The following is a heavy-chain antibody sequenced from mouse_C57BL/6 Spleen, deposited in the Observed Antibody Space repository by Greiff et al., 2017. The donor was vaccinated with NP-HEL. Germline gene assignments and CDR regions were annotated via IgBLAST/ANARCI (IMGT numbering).Heavy chain of an antibody. Sequence: QVQLKQPGTELVKPGASVKLSCKASGYTFTSYWMHWVKQRPGQGLEWIGNINPSNGGTHYNEKFKSKATLTVDKSSSTAYMQLRSLTSEYSAVYYCARGGYDYDDGGYYFDYWDQGTTLTVSS. CDR3: ARGGYDYDDGGYYFDY. J-gene: IGHJ2*01. CDR2: INPSNGGT. V-gene: IGHV1-53*01. CDR1: GYTFTSYW. D-gene: IGHD2-4*01.